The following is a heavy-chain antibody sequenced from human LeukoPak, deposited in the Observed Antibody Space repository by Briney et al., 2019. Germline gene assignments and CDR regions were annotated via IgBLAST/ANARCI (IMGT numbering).Heavy chain of an antibody. CDR3: ARAQRHDYGDYVPYYYGMDV. CDR2: ISISGSTI. J-gene: IGHJ6*04. CDR1: GFTFSSYE. V-gene: IGHV3-48*03. D-gene: IGHD4-17*01. Sequence: PGGSLRLSCAASGFTFSSYEMNWVRQAPGKGLEGVSYISISGSTIYYADSVNGRFTISRDNAKNSLYLQMNSLRAEDTAVYYCARAQRHDYGDYVPYYYGMDVWGKGTTVTVSS.